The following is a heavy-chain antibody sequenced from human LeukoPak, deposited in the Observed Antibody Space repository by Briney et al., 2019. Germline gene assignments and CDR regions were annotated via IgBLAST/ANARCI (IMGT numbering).Heavy chain of an antibody. J-gene: IGHJ3*02. V-gene: IGHV4-59*11. CDR2: IYYSGST. D-gene: IGHD3-22*01. CDR1: GGSISSHY. CDR3: ASDSSGYYRNDAFDI. Sequence: SETLSLTCTVSGGSISSHYWSWIRQPPGKGLEWIGYIYYSGSTNYNPSLKSRVTISVDTSKNQFSLKLSSVTAADTAVYYCASDSSGYYRNDAFDIWGQGTMVTVSS.